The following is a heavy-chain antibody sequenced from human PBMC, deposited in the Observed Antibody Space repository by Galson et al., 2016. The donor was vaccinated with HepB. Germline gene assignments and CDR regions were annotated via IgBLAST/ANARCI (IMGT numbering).Heavy chain of an antibody. V-gene: IGHV5-51*01. CDR3: ARSACSGGACYSFLYFDI. J-gene: IGHJ2*01. Sequence: QSGAEVKKPGESLKISCTTSGYKFTNKWIGWVRQKPGKGLEWMGIIYPGDSDTRYSPSFQGQVTISADKSTNTAHLQWSSLEASDTATYYCARSACSGGACYSFLYFDIWGRGTPVTVSS. D-gene: IGHD2-15*01. CDR1: GYKFTNKW. CDR2: IYPGDSDT.